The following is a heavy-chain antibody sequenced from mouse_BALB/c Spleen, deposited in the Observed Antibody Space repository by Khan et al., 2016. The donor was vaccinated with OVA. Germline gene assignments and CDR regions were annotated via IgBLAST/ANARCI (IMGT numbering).Heavy chain of an antibody. D-gene: IGHD4-1*01. CDR3: ASHLTGSFAY. V-gene: IGHV5-6*01. Sequence: EVQRVESGGDLVKPGGSLKLSCAASGFTFSSYSMSWVRQTPDKRLEWVATISSGGDYTYYPDNVKGRFTISRDNAKNPLYLQMSSLKSEDTAMYYCASHLTGSFAYWGQGTLVTVSA. J-gene: IGHJ3*01. CDR2: ISSGGDYT. CDR1: GFTFSSYS.